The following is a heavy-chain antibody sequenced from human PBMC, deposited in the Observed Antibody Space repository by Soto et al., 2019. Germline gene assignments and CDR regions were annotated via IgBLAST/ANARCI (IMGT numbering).Heavy chain of an antibody. CDR2: IYPEDSDT. CDR1: GNIFNNYW. Sequence: GESLKISCKGSGNIFNNYWIGWVRQMPGKGLEWMGIIYPEDSDTRYSPSFQGQVTISADKSISTAYLQWSSLKASDTAIYYCERHKTINTYLDVWGQVTTVTVSS. D-gene: IGHD2-21*01. CDR3: ERHKTINTYLDV. V-gene: IGHV5-51*01. J-gene: IGHJ6*02.